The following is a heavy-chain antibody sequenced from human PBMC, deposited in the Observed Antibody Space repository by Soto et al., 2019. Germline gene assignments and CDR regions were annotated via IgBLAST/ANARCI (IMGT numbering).Heavy chain of an antibody. J-gene: IGHJ5*02. CDR1: GYTFTTYG. D-gene: IGHD3-3*01. CDR3: ARDVNAFDFWSGYH. Sequence: ASVKVSCKASGYTFTTYGINWVRQAPGQGPEWMGWISAYNGDTKYAQKFQGRVTMTTDSSTTTAYLELRSLRSDDTAVYYCARDVNAFDFWSGYHWGLGTLVTVSS. CDR2: ISAYNGDT. V-gene: IGHV1-18*01.